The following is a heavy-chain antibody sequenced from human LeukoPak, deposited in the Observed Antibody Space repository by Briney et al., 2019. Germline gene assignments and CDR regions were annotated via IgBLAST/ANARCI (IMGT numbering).Heavy chain of an antibody. CDR3: ARVSRDNGDLGS. Sequence: PGGSLRLSCAASGFTFDNHAMNWVRQAPGKGLEWVSSITYTSRYIYYADSVEGRFTTSRDNAKNSLFLQMNSLRAEDTAVYYCARVSRDNGDLGSWGPGTLVTVSS. CDR1: GFTFDNHA. D-gene: IGHD4-17*01. CDR2: ITYTSRYI. V-gene: IGHV3-21*01. J-gene: IGHJ4*02.